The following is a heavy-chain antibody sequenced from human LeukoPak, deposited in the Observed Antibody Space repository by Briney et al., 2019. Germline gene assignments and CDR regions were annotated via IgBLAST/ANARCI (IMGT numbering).Heavy chain of an antibody. J-gene: IGHJ1*01. V-gene: IGHV4-34*01. CDR1: GGSFSGY. CDR3: ARRSHYSGWYV. CDR2: INHTGST. Sequence: PSETLSLTCAVYGGSFSGYWSWIRQPPGKGLEWIGEINHTGSTNYNPSLKSRVTISLDTSKNQFSLKLSSVTAADTAVYFCARRSHYSGWYVWGQGTLVTVSS. D-gene: IGHD6-19*01.